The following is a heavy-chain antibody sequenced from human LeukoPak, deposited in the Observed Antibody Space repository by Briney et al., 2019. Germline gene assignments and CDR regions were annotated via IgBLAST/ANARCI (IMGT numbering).Heavy chain of an antibody. CDR3: ARGLSDSWSYYFDY. CDR2: IYYSGST. D-gene: IGHD6-13*01. V-gene: IGHV4-59*01. Sequence: SETLSLTCTVSGGSISSYYWSWIRQPPGKGLEWIGYIYYSGSTNYNPSLKSRVTISVDTSKNQFSLMLSSVTAADTAVYYCARGLSDSWSYYFDYWGQGTLVTVSS. J-gene: IGHJ4*02. CDR1: GGSISSYY.